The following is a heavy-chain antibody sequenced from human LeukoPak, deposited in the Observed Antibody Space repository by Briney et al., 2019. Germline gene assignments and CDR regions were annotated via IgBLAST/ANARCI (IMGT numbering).Heavy chain of an antibody. D-gene: IGHD2-21*01. V-gene: IGHV3-48*04. CDR1: GFTFSSYS. CDR2: ISSSSSTI. CDR3: ATDLFHTYYGMDV. J-gene: IGHJ6*02. Sequence: PGGSLRLSCAASGFTFSSYSMNWVRQAPGKGLEWVSYISSSSSTIYYADSVKGRFTISRDNAKNSLYLQMNSLRAEDTAVYYCATDLFHTYYGMDVWGQGITVTVSS.